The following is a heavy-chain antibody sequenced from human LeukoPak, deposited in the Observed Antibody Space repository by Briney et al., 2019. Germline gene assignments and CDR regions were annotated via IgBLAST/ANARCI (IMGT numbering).Heavy chain of an antibody. CDR1: GYTFTGYY. J-gene: IGHJ4*02. CDR2: INPNSGGT. CDR3: ARIDYYDSSAVDY. V-gene: IGHV1-2*02. D-gene: IGHD3-22*01. Sequence: VSVKVSCKASGYTFTGYYMHWVRQAPGQGLEWMGWINPNSGGTNYAQKFQGRVTMTRDTSISTAYMELSRLRSDDTAVYYCARIDYYDSSAVDYWGQGTLVTVSS.